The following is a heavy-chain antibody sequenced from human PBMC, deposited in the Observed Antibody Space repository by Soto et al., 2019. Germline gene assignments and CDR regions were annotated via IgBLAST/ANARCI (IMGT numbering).Heavy chain of an antibody. CDR2: IYYSGST. CDR3: ARDAGGRGNGAFDI. D-gene: IGHD3-16*01. J-gene: IGHJ3*02. V-gene: IGHV4-59*01. Sequence: QVQLQESGPGLVKPSETLSLTCTVSGGSINTYYWSWMRQPPGQGLEWIGYIYYSGSTNSNPSLKSRVTISEDTSKNQLSLKLSSVTAADTAVYYCARDAGGRGNGAFDIWGQGTMVTVSS. CDR1: GGSINTYY.